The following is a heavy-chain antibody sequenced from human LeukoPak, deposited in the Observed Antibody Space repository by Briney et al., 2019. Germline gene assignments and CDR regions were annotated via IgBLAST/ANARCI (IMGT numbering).Heavy chain of an antibody. D-gene: IGHD3-22*01. V-gene: IGHV1-2*02. CDR2: INPNSGGT. Sequence: ASVKVSCKASGYTFIDYYMHWVRQAPGQGLEWMGWINPNSGGTNYAQKFQGRVTMTRDTSISTAYMELSRLRSGDTAVYYCARAGVWDYYDSSGYHNGAFDIWGQGTMVTVSS. CDR1: GYTFIDYY. J-gene: IGHJ3*02. CDR3: ARAGVWDYYDSSGYHNGAFDI.